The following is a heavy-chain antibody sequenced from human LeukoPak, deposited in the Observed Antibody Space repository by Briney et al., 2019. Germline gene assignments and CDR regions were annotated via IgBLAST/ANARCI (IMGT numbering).Heavy chain of an antibody. D-gene: IGHD1-20*01. Sequence: GGSLRLSCAASGFTFSSYAMSWVRQAPGMGLEWVSTISGSGGSTYYADSVKGRFTISRDNSKNTLYLQMSSLRAEDTAVYYCAKPKDNSLYCFDYWGQGTLVTVSS. CDR2: ISGSGGST. CDR1: GFTFSSYA. CDR3: AKPKDNSLYCFDY. J-gene: IGHJ4*02. V-gene: IGHV3-23*01.